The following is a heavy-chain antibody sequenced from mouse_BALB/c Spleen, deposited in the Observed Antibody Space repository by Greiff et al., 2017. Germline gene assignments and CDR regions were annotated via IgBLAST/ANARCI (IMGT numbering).Heavy chain of an antibody. D-gene: IGHD1-1*01. CDR3: ARDRESITTVVVDYAMDY. V-gene: IGHV7-3*02. Sequence: EVMLVESGGGLVQPGGSLRLSCATSGFTFTDYYMSWVRQPPGKALEWLGFIRNKANGYTTEYSASVKGRFTISRDNSQSILYLQMNTLRAEDSATYYCARDRESITTVVVDYAMDYWGQGTSVTVSS. CDR2: IRNKANGYTT. CDR1: GFTFTDYY. J-gene: IGHJ4*01.